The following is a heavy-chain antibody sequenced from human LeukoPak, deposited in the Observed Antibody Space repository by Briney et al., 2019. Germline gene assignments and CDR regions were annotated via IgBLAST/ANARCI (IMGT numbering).Heavy chain of an antibody. J-gene: IGHJ5*02. D-gene: IGHD6-19*01. CDR2: MNPNSGNT. CDR1: GYTFTSYD. Sequence: AASVKVSCKASGYTFTSYDINWVRQATGQGLEWMGWMNPNSGNTGYAQKFQGRVTMTRNTSISTAYMELSSLRSEDTAVYYCARGGPIAVAGTGISWFDPRGQGTLVTVSS. V-gene: IGHV1-8*01. CDR3: ARGGPIAVAGTGISWFDP.